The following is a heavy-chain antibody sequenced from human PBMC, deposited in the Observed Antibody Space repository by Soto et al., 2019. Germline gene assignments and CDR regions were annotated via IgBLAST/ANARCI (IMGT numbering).Heavy chain of an antibody. CDR1: AGSISCNNYY. CDR2: IYYSGST. D-gene: IGHD4-17*01. CDR3: ARHLTIGSYYYCMDV. V-gene: IGHV4-39*01. Sequence: QVQLQVSGPGLVKPSETLSLTCTVSAGSISCNNYYWGWIRQPPGKGLEWIGTIYYSGSTYYHPSLKSRVTLSVDTSKNQCSLKLSSVTAADTAVYSCARHLTIGSYYYCMDVWGKGTTVTVSS. J-gene: IGHJ6*03.